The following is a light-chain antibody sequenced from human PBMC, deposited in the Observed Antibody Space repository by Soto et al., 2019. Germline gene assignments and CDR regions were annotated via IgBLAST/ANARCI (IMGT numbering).Light chain of an antibody. J-gene: IGKJ5*01. CDR3: QQYGNSPIT. CDR1: ERIYSAY. CDR2: GTS. Sequence: EVVLTQSPGTLSLSPVEIATLYCISSERIYSAYLGWYQRKPGRAPRLLIYGTSSRATGIPDRFSGSGSGTDFTLTISRLEPEDFAVYYCQQYGNSPITFGQGTRLEIK. V-gene: IGKV3-20*01.